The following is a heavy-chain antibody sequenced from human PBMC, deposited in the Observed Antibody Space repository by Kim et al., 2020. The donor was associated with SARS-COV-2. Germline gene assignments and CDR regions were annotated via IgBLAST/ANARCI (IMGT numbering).Heavy chain of an antibody. Sequence: SETLSLTCTVSGGSISSGGYYWSWIRQHPGKGLEWIGYIYYSGSTYYNPTLKSRVTISVDTSKNQFSLKLSSVTAADTAVYYCARGIVATIRFDYWGQGTLVTVSS. CDR3: ARGIVATIRFDY. CDR2: IYYSGST. D-gene: IGHD5-12*01. V-gene: IGHV4-31*03. J-gene: IGHJ4*02. CDR1: GGSISSGGYY.